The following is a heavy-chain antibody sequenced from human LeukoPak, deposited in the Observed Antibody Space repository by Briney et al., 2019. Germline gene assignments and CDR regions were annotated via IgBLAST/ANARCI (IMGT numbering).Heavy chain of an antibody. CDR1: GYTLTELS. Sequence: RASVKVSCKVSGYTLTELSLHWVRQAPGKGLEWVSLISGDGGSTYYADSVKGRFTISRDNSKNSLYLQMNSLRTEDTALYYCAKGEGYYYDSSRHLGDYYYGMDVWGQGTTVTVSS. J-gene: IGHJ6*02. CDR3: AKGEGYYYDSSRHLGDYYYGMDV. V-gene: IGHV3-43*02. CDR2: ISGDGGST. D-gene: IGHD3-22*01.